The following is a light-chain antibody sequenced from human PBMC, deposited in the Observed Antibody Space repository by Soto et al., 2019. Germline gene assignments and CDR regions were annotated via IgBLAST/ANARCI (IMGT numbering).Light chain of an antibody. J-gene: IGKJ4*01. CDR3: QRYATSHT. CDR1: QSINSAY. V-gene: IGKV3-20*01. CDR2: GSS. Sequence: ESVLTQSPGTLSLSPGEKATLSCRTSQSINSAYFAWYQQKPGQAPRLLIYGSSSRAARTPDRFSGGGSGTAFTLTIRRLEPEEVAFYYCQRYATSHTFGGGTKVEIK.